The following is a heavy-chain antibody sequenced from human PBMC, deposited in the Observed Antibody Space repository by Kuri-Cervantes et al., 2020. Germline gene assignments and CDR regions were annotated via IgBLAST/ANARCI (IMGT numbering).Heavy chain of an antibody. D-gene: IGHD3-22*01. Sequence: GESLKISCAASGFTFSDYWMTWVRQAPGKGLEWVANIKQDGSEKYYVDSVKGRFTISRDNAKNSLYLQMNSLRAEDTAVYYCARVSLHYYDSSGYDWYFDLWGRGTLVTVSS. CDR3: ARVSLHYYDSSGYDWYFDL. J-gene: IGHJ2*01. CDR1: GFTFSDYW. V-gene: IGHV3-7*01. CDR2: IKQDGSEK.